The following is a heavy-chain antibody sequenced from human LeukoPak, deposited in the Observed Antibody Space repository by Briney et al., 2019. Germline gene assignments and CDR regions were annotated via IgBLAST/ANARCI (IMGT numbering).Heavy chain of an antibody. Sequence: PSETLSLTCAVYGGSFSGYYWSWIRQPPGKGLEWIGEINHSGSTNYNPSLKSRVTISVDTSKNQFSLKLSSVTAADAAVYYCARGLGGSSSPYYYYGMDVWGQGTTVTVSS. CDR2: INHSGST. D-gene: IGHD6-13*01. CDR3: ARGLGGSSSPYYYYGMDV. J-gene: IGHJ6*02. V-gene: IGHV4-34*01. CDR1: GGSFSGYY.